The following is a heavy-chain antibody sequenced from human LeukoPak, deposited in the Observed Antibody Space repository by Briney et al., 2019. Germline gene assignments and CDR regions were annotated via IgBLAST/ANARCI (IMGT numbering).Heavy chain of an antibody. CDR3: ARDDSNYVTFDY. CDR2: ISAYNGNT. Sequence: ASVKVSCKAPGYTFTSYGISWVRQAPGQGLEWMGWISAYNGNTNYAQKLQGRVTMTTDTSTSTAYMELRSLRSDDTAVYYCARDDSNYVTFDYWGQGTLVTVSS. D-gene: IGHD4-11*01. J-gene: IGHJ4*02. V-gene: IGHV1-18*01. CDR1: GYTFTSYG.